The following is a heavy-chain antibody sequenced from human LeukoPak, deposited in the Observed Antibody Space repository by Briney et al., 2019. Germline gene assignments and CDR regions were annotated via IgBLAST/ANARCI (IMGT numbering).Heavy chain of an antibody. D-gene: IGHD6-19*01. J-gene: IGHJ6*02. Sequence: SETLSLTCTVSGGSIRSSYYYWGWIRQPPGKGLEWIGEIYHSGSTNYNPSLKSRVTISVDKSKNQFSLKLSSVTAADTAVYYCARVGGSGRYGGYYGMDVWGQGTTVTVSS. CDR2: IYHSGST. CDR3: ARVGGSGRYGGYYGMDV. V-gene: IGHV4-39*07. CDR1: GGSIRSSYYY.